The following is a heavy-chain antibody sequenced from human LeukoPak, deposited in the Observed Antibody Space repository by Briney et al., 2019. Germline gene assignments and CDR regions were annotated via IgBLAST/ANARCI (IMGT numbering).Heavy chain of an antibody. Sequence: SETLSLTCAVYGGSFSGYYWSWIRQPPGKGLEWIGEINHSGSTNYNPSLKSQVTISVDTSKNQFSLKLSSVTAADTAVYYCARFTGVYYDFWSGYFHYYYMDVWGKGTTVTVSS. CDR1: GGSFSGYY. CDR2: INHSGST. V-gene: IGHV4-34*01. J-gene: IGHJ6*03. CDR3: ARFTGVYYDFWSGYFHYYYMDV. D-gene: IGHD3-3*01.